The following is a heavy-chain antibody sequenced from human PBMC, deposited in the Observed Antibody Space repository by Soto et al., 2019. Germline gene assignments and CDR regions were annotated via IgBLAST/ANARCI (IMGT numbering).Heavy chain of an antibody. CDR1: GYSFTSYW. CDR2: IYPGDSDT. V-gene: IGHV5-51*01. CDR3: ARLPEPLLTTRGYYYYGMYV. D-gene: IGHD4-4*01. Sequence: GESLKISCKGSGYSFTSYWIGWVRQMPGKGLEWMGIIYPGDSDTRYSPSFQGQVTISADKTISTAYLQWRSLKGSDTAMYYCARLPEPLLTTRGYYYYGMYVWGQGTTVTVSS. J-gene: IGHJ6*02.